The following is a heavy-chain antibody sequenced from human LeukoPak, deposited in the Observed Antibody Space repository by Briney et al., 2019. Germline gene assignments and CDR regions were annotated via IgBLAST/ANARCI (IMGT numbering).Heavy chain of an antibody. D-gene: IGHD5-18*01. V-gene: IGHV4-59*01. CDR1: GGSIGSYY. J-gene: IGHJ3*02. Sequence: SETLSLTCTVSGGSIGSYYWSWIRQPPGKGLEWIGYIYYSGSTNYNPSLKSRVTISVDTSKNQFSLKLSSVTAADTAVYYCAREGYSYGNAFDIWGQGTMVTVSS. CDR3: AREGYSYGNAFDI. CDR2: IYYSGST.